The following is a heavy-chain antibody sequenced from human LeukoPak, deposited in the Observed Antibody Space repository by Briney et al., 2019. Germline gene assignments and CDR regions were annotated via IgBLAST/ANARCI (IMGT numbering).Heavy chain of an antibody. CDR2: ISGSGGST. CDR3: ANQGIAAAGTGGYFDY. V-gene: IGHV3-23*01. CDR1: GFTFSSYA. Sequence: GGSLRLSCAASGFTFSSYAMSWVRQAPGKGLEWVSAISGSGGSTYYADFVKGRFTISRDNSKNTLYLQMNSLRAEDTAVYYCANQGIAAAGTGGYFDYWGQGTLVTVSS. D-gene: IGHD6-13*01. J-gene: IGHJ4*02.